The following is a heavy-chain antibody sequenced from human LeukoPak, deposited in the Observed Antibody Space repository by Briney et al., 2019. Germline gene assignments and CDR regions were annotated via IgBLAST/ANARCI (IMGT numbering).Heavy chain of an antibody. V-gene: IGHV4-39*07. D-gene: IGHD3-22*01. J-gene: IGHJ4*02. CDR1: GGSFSSSSYY. CDR2: IYYSGST. Sequence: SETLSLTCTVSGGSFSSSSYYWGWIRQPPGKGLEWIGSIYYSGSTYYNPSLKSRVTISVDTSKNQFSLKLSSVTAADTAVYYCARDNFAPGVTMIVVARGHFDYWGQGTLITVSS. CDR3: ARDNFAPGVTMIVVARGHFDY.